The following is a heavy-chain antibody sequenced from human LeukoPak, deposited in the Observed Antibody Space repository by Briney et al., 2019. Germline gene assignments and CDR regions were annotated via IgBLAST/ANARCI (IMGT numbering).Heavy chain of an antibody. CDR2: IYPGDSDT. V-gene: IGHV5-51*01. D-gene: IGHD3-3*01. CDR1: GYSFTSYW. J-gene: IGHJ4*02. Sequence: GESLQISCKGSGYSFTSYWIGWVRQMPGKGLEWMGIIYPGDSDTRYSPSFQGQVTISADKSISTAYLQWSSLKASDTAMYYCARAYYDFWSGYPLFDYWGQGTLVTVSS. CDR3: ARAYYDFWSGYPLFDY.